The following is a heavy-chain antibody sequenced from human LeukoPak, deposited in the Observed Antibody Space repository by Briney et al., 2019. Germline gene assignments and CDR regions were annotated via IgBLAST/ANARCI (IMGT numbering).Heavy chain of an antibody. CDR3: ARDSQYSSGWYGHYYYMDV. CDR1: GGTFSSYA. Sequence: SVKVSCKASGGTFSSYAISWVRQAPGQGLEWMGGIIPIFGTANYAQKFQGRVTITTDESTSTAYMELSSLRSEDTAVYYCARDSQYSSGWYGHYYYMDVWGKGTTVTVSS. CDR2: IIPIFGTA. V-gene: IGHV1-69*05. J-gene: IGHJ6*03. D-gene: IGHD6-19*01.